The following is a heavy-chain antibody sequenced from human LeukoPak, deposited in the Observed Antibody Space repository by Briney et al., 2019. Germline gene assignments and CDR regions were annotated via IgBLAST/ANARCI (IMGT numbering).Heavy chain of an antibody. V-gene: IGHV6-1*01. CDR2: TYYRCNWYN. J-gene: IGHJ4*02. CDR1: GDSVSSNRPG. CDR3: ARAYSSSWFDY. D-gene: IGHD6-13*01. Sequence: SQTLSLTCVMSGDSVSSNRPGWNSIRQSPSSSLQWLGKTYYRCNWYNDYAVSVKSRITINPDTSKDQCPLQLNSVIPEDTAVYYCARAYSSSWFDYWGQGTLVTVSS.